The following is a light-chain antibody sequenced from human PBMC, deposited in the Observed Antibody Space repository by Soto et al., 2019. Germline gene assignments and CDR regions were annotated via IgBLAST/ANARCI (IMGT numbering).Light chain of an antibody. J-gene: IGLJ2*01. CDR1: SSDVGSYNR. CDR3: SLYTSSSTLV. CDR2: EVS. V-gene: IGLV2-18*01. Sequence: QSALTQPPSVSASPGQSVTISCTGTSSDVGSYNRVSWYQQPPGTAPKLMIYEVSNRPSGVPDRFSGSKSGNTASLTISGLQAEDEADYYCSLYTSSSTLVFGGGTKVTVL.